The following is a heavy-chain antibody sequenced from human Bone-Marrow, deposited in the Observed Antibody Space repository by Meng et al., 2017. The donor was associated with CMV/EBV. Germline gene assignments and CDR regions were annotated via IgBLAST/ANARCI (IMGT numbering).Heavy chain of an antibody. V-gene: IGHV3-30-3*01. Sequence: GESLKISCTASGFTFGDYAMSWVRQAPGKGLEWVAIISYDGSNKYYADSVKGRFTISRDNSKNTLYLQMNSLRAEDTAVYYCARDEQEMATIRYYYYGMDVWGQGTTVTVSS. CDR1: GFTFGDYA. D-gene: IGHD5-24*01. CDR2: ISYDGSNK. CDR3: ARDEQEMATIRYYYYGMDV. J-gene: IGHJ6*02.